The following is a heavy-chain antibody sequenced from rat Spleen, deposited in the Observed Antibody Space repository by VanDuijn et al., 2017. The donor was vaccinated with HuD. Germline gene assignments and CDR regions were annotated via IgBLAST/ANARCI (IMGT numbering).Heavy chain of an antibody. CDR1: GFTFSDYN. V-gene: IGHV5-25*01. CDR3: ARHPNLLLQWYYFDY. J-gene: IGHJ2*01. CDR2: ISPTGGST. D-gene: IGHD1-1*01. Sequence: EVQLVESGGGLVQPGRSMKLSCAASGFTFSDYNMAWVRQAPTKGLEWVASISPTGGSTHYPDSVKGRFPSSRDNAESTLYLQMDSLRSEDKATYYCARHPNLLLQWYYFDYWGQGVMVTVSS.